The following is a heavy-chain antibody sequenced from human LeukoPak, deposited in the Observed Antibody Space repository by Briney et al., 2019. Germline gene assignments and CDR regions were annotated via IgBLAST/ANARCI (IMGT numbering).Heavy chain of an antibody. CDR3: ARIREQNYDILTGPFDY. V-gene: IGHV3-21*01. J-gene: IGHJ4*02. CDR2: ISSSSSYI. D-gene: IGHD3-9*01. CDR1: GFTFSSYS. Sequence: GGSLRLSCAASGFTFSSYSMNWVRQAPGKGLEWVSSISSSSSYIYYADSVKGRFTISRDNAKNSLYLQMNSLRAEDTAVYYCARIREQNYDILTGPFDYWGQGTLVTVSS.